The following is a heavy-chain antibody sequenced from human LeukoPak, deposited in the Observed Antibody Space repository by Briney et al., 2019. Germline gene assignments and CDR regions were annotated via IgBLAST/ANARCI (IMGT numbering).Heavy chain of an antibody. Sequence: GSLRLSCAASGFIFSSYSMSWVRQAPGKGLEWVSVITGSGGNTYYADSVKGRFAISKDNSKNTVYLQMSSLRVDDTAVYYCAKAASSSWPSYYYGMDVWGQGTTVTVSS. CDR1: GFIFSSYS. CDR3: AKAASSSWPSYYYGMDV. V-gene: IGHV3-23*01. CDR2: ITGSGGNT. D-gene: IGHD6-13*01. J-gene: IGHJ6*02.